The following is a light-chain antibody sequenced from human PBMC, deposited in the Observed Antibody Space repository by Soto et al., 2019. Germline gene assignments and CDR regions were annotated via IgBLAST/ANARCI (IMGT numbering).Light chain of an antibody. V-gene: IGKV1-39*01. Sequence: DIQMTQSPSSLSASLGDRVTITCRASQSISSYLNWYQHKPGKAPKLLIYAASSLQSGVPSRFSGSGSGTDFTLTIRSLQPEDFATYYCKQSYSTPWTFGQGTQVDIK. CDR1: QSISSY. CDR2: AAS. J-gene: IGKJ1*01. CDR3: KQSYSTPWT.